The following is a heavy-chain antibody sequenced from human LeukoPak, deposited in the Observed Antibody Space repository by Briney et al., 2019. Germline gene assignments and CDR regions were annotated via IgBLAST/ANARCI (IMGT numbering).Heavy chain of an antibody. CDR1: GGSISSGGYS. V-gene: IGHV4-30-2*01. Sequence: SQTLSLTCAVSGGSISSGGYSWSWIRQPPGKGLEWIGYIYHSGSTYYNPSLKSRVTISVDRSKNQFSLKLSSVTAADTAVYYCARTIHGRSGYFDAFDIWGQGTMVTVSS. CDR2: IYHSGST. D-gene: IGHD3-22*01. CDR3: ARTIHGRSGYFDAFDI. J-gene: IGHJ3*02.